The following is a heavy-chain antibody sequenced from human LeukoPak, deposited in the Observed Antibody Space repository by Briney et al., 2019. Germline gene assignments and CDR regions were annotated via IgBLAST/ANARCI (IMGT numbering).Heavy chain of an antibody. J-gene: IGHJ4*02. Sequence: SGTLSLTCGASGGSITSTNYWTWVRQPPGKGLEWIGEVNLQGSTNYNPSLMGRVAISVDMSENHISLQLTSVTAADTAVYYCAREGGPYRPLDYSGQGTLVTVSS. CDR3: AREGGPYRPLDY. V-gene: IGHV4-4*02. CDR1: GGSITSTNY. CDR2: VNLQGST.